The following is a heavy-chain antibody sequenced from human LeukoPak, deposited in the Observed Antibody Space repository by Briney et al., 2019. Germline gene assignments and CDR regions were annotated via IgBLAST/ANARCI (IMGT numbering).Heavy chain of an antibody. J-gene: IGHJ4*02. CDR1: GYTFRDFG. CDR2: ITTYNGNT. D-gene: IGHD3-9*01. CDR3: ARGERPYYDILTGYSPFDY. V-gene: IGHV1-18*01. Sequence: GASVKVSCKASGYTFRDFGISWVRQAPGQGLEWMGWITTYNGNTNYIQKLQGRVTMTTDTSTSTAYMELRSLRSDDTAVYYCARGERPYYDILTGYSPFDYWGQGTLVTVSS.